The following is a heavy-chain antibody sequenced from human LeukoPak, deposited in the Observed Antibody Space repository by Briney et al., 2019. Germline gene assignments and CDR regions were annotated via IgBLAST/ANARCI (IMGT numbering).Heavy chain of an antibody. D-gene: IGHD2/OR15-2a*01. CDR1: GYTFTGYY. J-gene: IGHJ4*02. CDR2: INPNSGGT. CDR3: ARGAAVGSFVRHTTWFDY. Sequence: ASVKVSCKASGYTFTGYYMHWVRQAPGQGLEWMGWINPNSGGTNYAQKFQGWVTMTRDTSISTAYMELSRLRSDDTAVYYCARGAAVGSFVRHTTWFDYWGQGTLVTVSS. V-gene: IGHV1-2*04.